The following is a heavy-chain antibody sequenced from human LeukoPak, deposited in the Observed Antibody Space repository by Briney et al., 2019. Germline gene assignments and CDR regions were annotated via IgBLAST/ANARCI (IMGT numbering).Heavy chain of an antibody. CDR2: IKQVGSEK. V-gene: IGHV3-7*01. D-gene: IGHD5-18*01. CDR3: ARSRRGYSYGYFDY. J-gene: IGHJ4*02. CDR1: GFTFSSYW. Sequence: GGSLRLSCAASGFTFSSYWMSWVRQAPGKGLEWVANIKQVGSEKYYVDSVKGRFTISRDNAKNSLYPQMNSLRAEDTAVYYCARSRRGYSYGYFDYWGQGALVTVSS.